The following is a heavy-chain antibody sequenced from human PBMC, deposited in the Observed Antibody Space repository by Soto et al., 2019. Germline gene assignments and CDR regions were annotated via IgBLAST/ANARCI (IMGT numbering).Heavy chain of an antibody. J-gene: IGHJ6*03. V-gene: IGHV1-58*02. D-gene: IGHD3-10*01. CDR1: GFTFTSSA. CDR2: IVVGSGNT. CDR3: ARDRWERFGDTGYYYYMDV. Sequence: SVKVSCKASGFTFTSSAMQWVRQARGQRLEWIGWIVVGSGNTNYAQKFQERVTITRDMSTSTAYMELSSLRSEDTAVYYCARDRWERFGDTGYYYYMDVWGKGTTVTVSS.